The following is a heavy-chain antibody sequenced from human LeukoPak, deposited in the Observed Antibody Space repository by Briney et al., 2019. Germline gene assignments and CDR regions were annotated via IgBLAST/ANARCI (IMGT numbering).Heavy chain of an antibody. D-gene: IGHD3-22*01. CDR3: ASAGDRSAYWFDP. CDR1: GFTFSSYA. Sequence: GGSLRLSCAASGFTFSSYAMNWVRQAPGKGLEWVSSISSDSSYIYYADSVKGRFTISRDNAKNSLYLQMNSLRVEDTAVYYCASAGDRSAYWFDPWGQGTLVTVSS. J-gene: IGHJ5*02. CDR2: ISSDSSYI. V-gene: IGHV3-21*01.